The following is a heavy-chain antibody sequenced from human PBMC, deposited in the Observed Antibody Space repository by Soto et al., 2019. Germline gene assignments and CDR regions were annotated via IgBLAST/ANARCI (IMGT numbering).Heavy chain of an antibody. D-gene: IGHD1-1*01. CDR3: AKLYWNPRYFDY. Sequence: PGGSLRLSCAASGFTFTNVAMTWVRQAPGKGLEWVSTITDSGGSTDYADSVKGRFTISGDNSKSTLYLQMNNLRADDTAVYYCAKLYWNPRYFDYWGQGARVTVSS. J-gene: IGHJ4*02. V-gene: IGHV3-23*01. CDR1: GFTFTNVA. CDR2: ITDSGGST.